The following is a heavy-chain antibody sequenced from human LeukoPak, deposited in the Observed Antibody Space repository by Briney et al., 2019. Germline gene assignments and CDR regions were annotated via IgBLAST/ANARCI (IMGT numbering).Heavy chain of an antibody. J-gene: IGHJ4*02. Sequence: GGSLRLSCAASGFKFSDYYMSWIRQAPGKGLEWLSYISSSGNVTYYADSVKGRFIVSRDNTKSALFLQMNSLRSEDTAVYYCVRGAYYYDSSGYYPVYFDYWGQGTPVTVSS. CDR2: ISSSGNVT. CDR1: GFKFSDYY. V-gene: IGHV3-11*01. D-gene: IGHD3-22*01. CDR3: VRGAYYYDSSGYYPVYFDY.